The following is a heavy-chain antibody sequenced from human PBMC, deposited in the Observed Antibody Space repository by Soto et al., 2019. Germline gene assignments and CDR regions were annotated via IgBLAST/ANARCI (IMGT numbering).Heavy chain of an antibody. CDR1: GFNFGGYG. J-gene: IGHJ4*02. CDR2: TRHDGSNT. Sequence: QVQLVESGGGVLQPGRSLRLSCAASGFNFGGYGMHWVRQAPGKGLEWVAITRHDGSNTYYADSVRGRFTISRDNSKNTLYLQMNSLTVEDTAVYYCVRDGVGATTYFGYFDYWGQGTLITVSS. V-gene: IGHV3-33*01. D-gene: IGHD1-26*01. CDR3: VRDGVGATTYFGYFDY.